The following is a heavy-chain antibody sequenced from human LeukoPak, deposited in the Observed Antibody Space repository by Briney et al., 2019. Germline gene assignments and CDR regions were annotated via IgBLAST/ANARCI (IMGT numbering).Heavy chain of an antibody. V-gene: IGHV3-7*03. CDR1: GFTFSSYW. CDR3: AKGPLYHDAFDI. D-gene: IGHD3-16*01. J-gene: IGHJ3*02. Sequence: PGGSLRLSCAASGFTFSSYWMSWVRQAPGKGLEWVANIKQDGSEKYYVDSVKGRFTISRDNSKNTLYLQMNSLRAEDTAVYYCAKGPLYHDAFDIWGQGTMVTVSS. CDR2: IKQDGSEK.